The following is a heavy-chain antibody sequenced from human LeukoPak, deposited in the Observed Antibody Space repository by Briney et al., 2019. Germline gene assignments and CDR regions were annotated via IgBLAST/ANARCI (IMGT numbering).Heavy chain of an antibody. J-gene: IGHJ6*03. V-gene: IGHV4-4*07. CDR1: GGSISNHF. CDR3: VRGVVPPPLFYYYYMDV. CDR2: FYTSENT. D-gene: IGHD2-2*01. Sequence: SETLSLTCTVSGGSISNHFWNWVRQPAGKGLEWIGRFYTSENTKYNPSLKGRVTMSVDTSKNQLSLRLNSVTAADTAVYYCVRGVVPPPLFYYYYMDVRGKGTTITVSS.